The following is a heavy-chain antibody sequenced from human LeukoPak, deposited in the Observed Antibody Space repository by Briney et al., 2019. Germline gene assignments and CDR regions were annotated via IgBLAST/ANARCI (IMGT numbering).Heavy chain of an antibody. CDR3: ARDSVATFLSDY. D-gene: IGHD5-12*01. V-gene: IGHV1-2*06. J-gene: IGHJ4*02. Sequence: ASVKVSCKASGYTFIGYYMHWVRQASGQGLEWMGRINPNTGGTNYAQNFQGRVTMTRDTSTSTVYMELSSLRSEDTAVYYCARDSVATFLSDYWGQGTLVTVSS. CDR2: INPNTGGT. CDR1: GYTFIGYY.